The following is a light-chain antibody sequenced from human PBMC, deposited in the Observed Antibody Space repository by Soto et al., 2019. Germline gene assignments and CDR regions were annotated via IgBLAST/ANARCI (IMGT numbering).Light chain of an antibody. V-gene: IGKV4-1*01. J-gene: IGKJ4*01. CDR2: WAS. CDR3: QQYYNTPLT. Sequence: DIVMTQSPDSLAVSLGVRATISCKSSQSVFYSSNNKDYLAWYQQRPGQSPKLLIYWASTRESGVPDRFSGSGSGTDVTLTINSLQPEDVAVYYCQQYYNTPLTFGGGNKVEI. CDR1: QSVFYSSNNKDY.